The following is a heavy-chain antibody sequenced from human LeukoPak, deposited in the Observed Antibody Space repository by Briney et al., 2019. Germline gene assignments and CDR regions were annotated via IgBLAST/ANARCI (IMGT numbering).Heavy chain of an antibody. V-gene: IGHV1-69*02. CDR1: GGTFSSYT. Sequence: GASVKVSSKASGGTFSSYTISWMRQAPGQGLEWMGRIIPILGIANYAQKFQGRVTITADKSTSTAYMELSSLRSEDTAVYYCCLASILVVREIDYWGQGTLVTVSS. J-gene: IGHJ4*02. CDR2: IIPILGIA. D-gene: IGHD2-2*01. CDR3: CLASILVVREIDY.